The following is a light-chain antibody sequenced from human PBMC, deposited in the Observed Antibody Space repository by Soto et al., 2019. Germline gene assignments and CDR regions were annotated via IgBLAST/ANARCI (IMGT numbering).Light chain of an antibody. Sequence: IVMTQSPATLSVSPGERATLSCRASQSVSSYLAWYQQKPGQAPRLLIYDASNRATGIPDRFSGSGSATDFTLTISRLEPEDFAVYYCQQYSNWPLTFGGGTKVDI. CDR3: QQYSNWPLT. J-gene: IGKJ4*01. CDR2: DAS. V-gene: IGKV3-11*01. CDR1: QSVSSY.